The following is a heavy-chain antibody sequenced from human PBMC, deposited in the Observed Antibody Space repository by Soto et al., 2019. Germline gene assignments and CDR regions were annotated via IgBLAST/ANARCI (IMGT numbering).Heavy chain of an antibody. CDR1: GGSISSYY. CDR2: IYYSGST. D-gene: IGHD6-6*01. V-gene: IGHV4-59*01. Sequence: SETLSLTCTVSGGSISSYYWSWIRQPPGKGLEWIGYIYYSGSTNYTPSLKSRVTISVDTSKNQFSLKLSSVTAADTAVYYCARGLVFREYSSSSPFDYWGQGTLVTVSS. CDR3: ARGLVFREYSSSSPFDY. J-gene: IGHJ4*02.